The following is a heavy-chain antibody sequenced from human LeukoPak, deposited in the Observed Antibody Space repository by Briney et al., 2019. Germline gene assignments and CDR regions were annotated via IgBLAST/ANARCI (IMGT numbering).Heavy chain of an antibody. CDR1: GSTFSNYW. Sequence: GGSLRLSCAASGSTFSNYWMSWVRQAPGKGLEWVANIKEDGNEKYYVDSVKGRFTISRDNARNSLYLQMNSLRAEDTAVYYCASGRQLGYWGQGTLVTVSS. CDR3: ASGRQLGY. CDR2: IKEDGNEK. D-gene: IGHD6-13*01. J-gene: IGHJ4*02. V-gene: IGHV3-7*01.